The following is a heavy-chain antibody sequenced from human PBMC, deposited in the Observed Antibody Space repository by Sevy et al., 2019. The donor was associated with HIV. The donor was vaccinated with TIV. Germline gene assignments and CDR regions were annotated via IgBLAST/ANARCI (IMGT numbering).Heavy chain of an antibody. D-gene: IGHD4-17*01. Sequence: GGSLRLSCAASGFTFSSYAMSWVRQAPGKGLEWVSAISGSGGSTYYADSVKGRFTIPRDNTKNTLYLQMTSMTAEKTAVYYSAKESALIRSEYFQHWGQGTLVTVSS. CDR3: AKESALIRSEYFQH. J-gene: IGHJ1*01. CDR2: ISGSGGST. CDR1: GFTFSSYA. V-gene: IGHV3-23*01.